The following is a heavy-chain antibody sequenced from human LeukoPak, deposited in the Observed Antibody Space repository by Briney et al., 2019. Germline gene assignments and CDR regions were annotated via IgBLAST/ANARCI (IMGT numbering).Heavy chain of an antibody. V-gene: IGHV1-8*01. Sequence: ASVKVSCKASGYTFTSYDINWVRQATGQGLEWMGWMNPNSGNTGYAQKFQGRVTMTRNTSISTAYMELSSLRSEDTAVYYCARGRGDRDIVVVPAAYEFDYWGQGTLVTVSS. D-gene: IGHD2-2*01. CDR2: MNPNSGNT. J-gene: IGHJ4*02. CDR1: GYTFTSYD. CDR3: ARGRGDRDIVVVPAAYEFDY.